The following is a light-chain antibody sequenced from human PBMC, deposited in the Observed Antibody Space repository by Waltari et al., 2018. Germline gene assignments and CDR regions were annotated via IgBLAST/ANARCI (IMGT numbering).Light chain of an antibody. J-gene: IGKJ4*02. CDR1: QSVSSY. Sequence: EIVLTQSPATLSLSPGERATLSCRASQSVSSYLAWYQQKPGQAPRLLIEDSSSSATGNPARFSGSGSGTHFTLTISSLEREDFAVYYCQQRSNWPPLTFGGGTKVEIK. CDR3: QQRSNWPPLT. V-gene: IGKV3-11*01. CDR2: DSS.